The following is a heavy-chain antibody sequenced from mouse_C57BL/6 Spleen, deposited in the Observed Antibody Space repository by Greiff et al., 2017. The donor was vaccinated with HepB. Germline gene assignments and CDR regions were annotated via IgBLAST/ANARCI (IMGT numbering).Heavy chain of an antibody. CDR1: GYTFTDHT. J-gene: IGHJ4*01. Sequence: VQLQQSAAELVKPGASVKISCKVSGYTFTDHTIHWMKQRPEQGLEWIGYIYPRDGSTKYNEKFKGKATLTADKSSSTAYMQLNSLTSEDSAVDCCAMGGSYGAIDYWGQGTSVTVSS. D-gene: IGHD1-1*01. CDR3: AMGGSYGAIDY. CDR2: IYPRDGST. V-gene: IGHV1-78*01.